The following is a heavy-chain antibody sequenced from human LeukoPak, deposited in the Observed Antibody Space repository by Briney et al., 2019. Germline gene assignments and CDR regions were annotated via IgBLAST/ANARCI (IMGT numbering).Heavy chain of an antibody. D-gene: IGHD6-6*01. V-gene: IGHV3-23*01. CDR2: ISGSGGST. CDR3: ARDLDSSSPTYYYYYGMDV. J-gene: IGHJ6*02. Sequence: GGSLRLSCAASGFTFSSYAMSWVRQAPGKGLEWVSAISGSGGSTYYADSVKGRFTISRDNSKNTLYLQMNSLRAEDTAVYYCARDLDSSSPTYYYYYGMDVWGQGTTVTVSS. CDR1: GFTFSSYA.